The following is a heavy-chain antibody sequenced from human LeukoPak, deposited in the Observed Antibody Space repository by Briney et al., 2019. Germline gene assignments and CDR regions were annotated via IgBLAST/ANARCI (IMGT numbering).Heavy chain of an antibody. J-gene: IGHJ4*02. D-gene: IGHD3-3*01. CDR2: IEKTGSYV. Sequence: GGSLSLSCAASGFTFSNSITDWVSQAPGKGLEWVSSIEKTGSYVYHVDSVRGRFTISRDNAKNSLYLQMNSLRAEDTAVYYCAREGVAIKVWLRWRRGTLVTVSS. V-gene: IGHV3-21*01. CDR3: AREGVAIKVWLR. CDR1: GFTFSNSI.